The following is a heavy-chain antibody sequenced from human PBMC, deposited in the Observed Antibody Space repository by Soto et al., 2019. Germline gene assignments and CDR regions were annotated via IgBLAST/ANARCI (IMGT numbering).Heavy chain of an antibody. J-gene: IGHJ4*02. CDR1: GYSFTRYW. CDR2: IDPSDSYT. D-gene: IGHD6-13*01. Sequence: PXDSLTISLKGSGYSFTRYWISLVRQMPGKGLEWMGRIDPSDSYTNYSPSFQGHVTISADKSISTAYLQWSSLKASDTAMYYCARGTIAAAGSPFDYWGQGTLVTVSS. V-gene: IGHV5-10-1*01. CDR3: ARGTIAAAGSPFDY.